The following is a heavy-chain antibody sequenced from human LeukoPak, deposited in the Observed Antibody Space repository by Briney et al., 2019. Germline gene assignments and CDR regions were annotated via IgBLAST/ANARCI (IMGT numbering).Heavy chain of an antibody. J-gene: IGHJ4*02. D-gene: IGHD2-2*02. V-gene: IGHV3-23*01. Sequence: GGPLRLSCAASGFTFSNYGMSWVRQAPGKGLEWVSTISGSGSATYNAGSVKGRFTTSRDNSNNTLYLQMNSLRAEDTAVYYCAKTEAPAAIRAGSDYWGQGTLVTVSS. CDR3: AKTEAPAAIRAGSDY. CDR2: ISGSGSAT. CDR1: GFTFSNYG.